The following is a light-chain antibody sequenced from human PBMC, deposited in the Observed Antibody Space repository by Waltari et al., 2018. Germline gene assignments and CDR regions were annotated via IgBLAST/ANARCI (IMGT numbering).Light chain of an antibody. CDR3: QSYDISLNGYV. CDR2: RSD. Sequence: QSKLTQPPSVSGAPGQTVTISCTGAYSNIGSRDVNWYLQLPGAAPRCFIYRSDIRRAGVPDRFSGSKAGTSASLAISGFQAEDGADYYGQSYDISLNGYVFGTGTRVTVL. V-gene: IGLV1-40*01. CDR1: YSNIGSRD. J-gene: IGLJ1*01.